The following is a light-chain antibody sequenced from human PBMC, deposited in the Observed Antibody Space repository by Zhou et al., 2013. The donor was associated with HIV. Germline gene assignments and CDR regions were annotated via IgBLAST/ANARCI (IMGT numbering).Light chain of an antibody. CDR3: MQALHAPT. V-gene: IGKV2-28*01. CDR2: LGS. Sequence: DIVMTQSPLLLSVTPGEPASISCKSSQSLLHSSGRNFVDWYLQKPGQSPQLLIYLGSIRASGAPDRFSGNPAGTNFTLKISRVEAEDVGVYYCMQALHAPTFGQGHD. CDR1: QSLLHSSGRNF. J-gene: IGKJ5*01.